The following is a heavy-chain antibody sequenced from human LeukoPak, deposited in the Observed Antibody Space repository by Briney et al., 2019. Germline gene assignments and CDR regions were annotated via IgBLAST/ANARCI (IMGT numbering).Heavy chain of an antibody. J-gene: IGHJ4*02. CDR1: GGSISSNW. CDR2: IEDRGNT. CDR3: AVAGTYYLDN. V-gene: IGHV4-4*02. D-gene: IGHD3-10*01. Sequence: SSETPSLTCAVSGGSISSNWWSWVRQPPGKGLEWIGEIEDRGNTNYNPSLKSRVTISVDKSKNQFSLKLSSLTAADTAVYYCAVAGTYYLDNWGQGTLVTVSS.